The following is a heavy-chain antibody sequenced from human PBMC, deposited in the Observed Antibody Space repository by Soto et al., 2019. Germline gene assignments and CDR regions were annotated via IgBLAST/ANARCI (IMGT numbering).Heavy chain of an antibody. CDR1: GFTFSTSA. CDR3: AKDWGEDGYCSRTSCLYYFHH. CDR2: ISDSGST. Sequence: VQLLESGGGLVQPGGSLRLSCEASGFTFSTSAMSWVRQAPGKGLEWVSTISDSGSTYYADSVKGRFTISRDNSKNTLYLQMNSLRAEDTAVFYCAKDWGEDGYCSRTSCLYYFHHWGQGTLVTVSS. V-gene: IGHV3-23*01. J-gene: IGHJ4*02. D-gene: IGHD2-2*03.